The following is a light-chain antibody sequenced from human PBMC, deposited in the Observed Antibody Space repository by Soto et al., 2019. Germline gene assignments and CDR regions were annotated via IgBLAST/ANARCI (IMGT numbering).Light chain of an antibody. Sequence: DVVMTQTPLSLSVAPGQPASISCKSSQSLLHITGETFLFWYLQKPGQSPQLLIYEVSTRVSGVPDRFSGGGSGTDFRIEISRVETDDVCIYYCMQSTQLPPTCVQGTRLGIE. V-gene: IGKV2D-29*02. CDR1: QSLLHITGETF. CDR2: EVS. J-gene: IGKJ5*01. CDR3: MQSTQLPPT.